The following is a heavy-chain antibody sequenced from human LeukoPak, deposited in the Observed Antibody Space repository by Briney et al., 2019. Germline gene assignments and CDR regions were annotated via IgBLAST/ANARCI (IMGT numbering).Heavy chain of an antibody. Sequence: ASVKVSCKASGYTFTSYYMHWVRQAPGQGLEWMGIINPSGGSTSYAQKFQGRVTMTRDMSTSTVYMELSSLRSEDTAVYYCAKSSGYSPHKGYYYYMDVWAKGPRSPSP. J-gene: IGHJ6*03. D-gene: IGHD3-22*01. CDR2: INPSGGST. CDR3: AKSSGYSPHKGYYYYMDV. CDR1: GYTFTSYY. V-gene: IGHV1-46*01.